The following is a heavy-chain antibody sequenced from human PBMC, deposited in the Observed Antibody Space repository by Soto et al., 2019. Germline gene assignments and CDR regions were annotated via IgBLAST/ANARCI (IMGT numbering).Heavy chain of an antibody. Sequence: SETLSLTCTVSGGSISSYYWSWIRQPPGKGLEWIGYIYYSGSTNYNPSLKSRVTISVDTSKNQFSLKLSSVTAADTAVYYCARDRYWNYSFDPWGQGTLVTVSS. CDR2: IYYSGST. CDR1: GGSISSYY. CDR3: ARDRYWNYSFDP. J-gene: IGHJ5*02. V-gene: IGHV4-59*01. D-gene: IGHD1-7*01.